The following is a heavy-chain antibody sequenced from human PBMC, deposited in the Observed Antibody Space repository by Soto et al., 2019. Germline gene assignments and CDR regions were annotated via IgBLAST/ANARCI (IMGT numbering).Heavy chain of an antibody. D-gene: IGHD3-10*01. CDR2: IYPSGRT. CDR1: GGSISSGGYS. CDR3: VADRGGGAGNYDKPQGRNV. Sequence: TLSLTCSVSGGSISSGGYSWSWIRQPPGKGLDWIGYIYPSGRTSHNPSLKSRVTISVDTSKNQFSLKLRSVTAADPAVYYCVADRGGGAGNYDKPQGRNVWGNGTTVTVSS. J-gene: IGHJ6*04. V-gene: IGHV4-30-2*01.